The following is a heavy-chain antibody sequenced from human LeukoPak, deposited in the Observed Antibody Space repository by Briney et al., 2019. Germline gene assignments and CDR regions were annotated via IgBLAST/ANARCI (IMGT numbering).Heavy chain of an antibody. J-gene: IGHJ4*02. CDR3: ARSEITYYDFWSGYTGLSC. V-gene: IGHV1-69*05. D-gene: IGHD3-3*01. CDR2: IIPIFGTA. Sequence: SSVKVSCKASGGTFSSYAISWVRQAPGQGLEWIGEIIPIFGTANYAQKFQGRVTITTDESTSTAYMELSSLRSEDTAVYYCARSEITYYDFWSGYTGLSCWGQGSLVTVSS. CDR1: GGTFSSYA.